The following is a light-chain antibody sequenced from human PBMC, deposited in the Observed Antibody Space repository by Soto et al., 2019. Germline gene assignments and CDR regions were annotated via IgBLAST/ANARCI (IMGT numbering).Light chain of an antibody. CDR1: QDISNY. J-gene: IGKJ4*01. V-gene: IGKV1-33*01. CDR2: DAS. Sequence: DIQMTQSPSSLSASVGDRVTITCQASQDISNYLNWYQQKPGKAPKLLIYDASDLDIGVPSRFSGSGSGTDFTFTISSLQPEDIATYYCQQCDNLPLTFGGGTKVDIK. CDR3: QQCDNLPLT.